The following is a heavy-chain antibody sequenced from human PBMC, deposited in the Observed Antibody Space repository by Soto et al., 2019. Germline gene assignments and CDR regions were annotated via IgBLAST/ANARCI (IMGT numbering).Heavy chain of an antibody. Sequence: EVQLLESGGGLVQPGGSLRLSCAASGFTFSSYAMKWVRQAPGKGLEWVSLIGESGTPTYYADSVKGRFTISRDNSGNNRCLEMYSLRAEVAAVYYCAPHRPGMRYYGMDVWGQGTTVTVSS. D-gene: IGHD2-2*01. V-gene: IGHV3-23*01. J-gene: IGHJ6*02. CDR1: GFTFSSYA. CDR2: IGESGTPT. CDR3: APHRPGMRYYGMDV.